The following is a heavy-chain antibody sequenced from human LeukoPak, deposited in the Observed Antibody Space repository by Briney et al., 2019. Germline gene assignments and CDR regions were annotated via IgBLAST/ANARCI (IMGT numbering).Heavy chain of an antibody. D-gene: IGHD3-10*01. Sequence: GGSLRLSCTASGFTFGDYAMSWVRQAPGKGLEWVGFIRSKAYGGTTENAASVKGRFTISRDDSKSIAYLQMNSLKTEDTAVYYCTRARMVRGVTIVDYWGQGTLVTVSS. V-gene: IGHV3-49*04. CDR2: IRSKAYGGTT. CDR3: TRARMVRGVTIVDY. CDR1: GFTFGDYA. J-gene: IGHJ4*02.